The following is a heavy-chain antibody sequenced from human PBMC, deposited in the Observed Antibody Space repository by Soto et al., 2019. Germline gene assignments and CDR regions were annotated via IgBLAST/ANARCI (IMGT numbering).Heavy chain of an antibody. J-gene: IGHJ6*02. Sequence: QVHLVQSGAEVKKPGASVKVSCKASGYTFTSCGISWVRQAPGQGLEWMGLINTYNGYTNYPQNFQGRVTMTTDTSTGTVYMELRSLTSDYTAVYYCARDLTKGLDVWGQGTTVTVSS. CDR3: ARDLTKGLDV. V-gene: IGHV1-18*01. CDR1: GYTFTSCG. CDR2: INTYNGYT. D-gene: IGHD4-4*01.